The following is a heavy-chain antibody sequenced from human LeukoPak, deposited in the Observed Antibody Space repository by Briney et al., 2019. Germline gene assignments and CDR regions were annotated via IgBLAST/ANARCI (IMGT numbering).Heavy chain of an antibody. CDR3: ASSLSTIFGVASYYYYMDV. CDR2: INPNSGGT. CDR1: GYTFTGYY. Sequence: ASVKVSCKGSGYTFTGYYMHWVRQAPGQGLEWMGWINPNSGGTNYAQKFQGRVTMTRDTSISTAYMELSRLRSDDTAVYYCASSLSTIFGVASYYYYMDVWGKGTTVTVSS. V-gene: IGHV1-2*02. J-gene: IGHJ6*03. D-gene: IGHD3-3*01.